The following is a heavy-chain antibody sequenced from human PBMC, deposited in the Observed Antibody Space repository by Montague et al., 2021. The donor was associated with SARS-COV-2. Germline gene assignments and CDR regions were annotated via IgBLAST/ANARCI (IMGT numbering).Heavy chain of an antibody. CDR3: AHLHIGFWSAYYST. CDR2: IYWDDDK. J-gene: IGHJ5*02. Sequence: PALVKPTQTLTLTCTFSGFSLSTSAVGVGWIRQPPGKALQWLALIYWDDDKRYSPSLKTRLTVTKDTSKNQVVLTMTNMDPVDTATYYCAHLHIGFWSAYYSTWGQGTLVTVSS. CDR1: GFSLSTSAVG. V-gene: IGHV2-5*02. D-gene: IGHD3-3*01.